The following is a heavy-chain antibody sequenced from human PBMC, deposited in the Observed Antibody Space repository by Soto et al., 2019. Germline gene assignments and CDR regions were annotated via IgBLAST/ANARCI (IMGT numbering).Heavy chain of an antibody. V-gene: IGHV3-21*01. Sequence: AGGSLRLSCAASGFTFSSYSMNWVRQAPGKGLEWVSSISSSSSYIYYADSVKGRFTISRDNAKNSLYLQMNSLRAEDTAVYYYARDSLPSGDYTPVGVWGQGTTVTVSS. CDR2: ISSSSSYI. J-gene: IGHJ6*02. CDR1: GFTFSSYS. CDR3: ARDSLPSGDYTPVGV. D-gene: IGHD4-17*01.